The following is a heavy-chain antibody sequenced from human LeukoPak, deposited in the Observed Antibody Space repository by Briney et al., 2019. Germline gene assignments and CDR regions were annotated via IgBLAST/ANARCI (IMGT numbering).Heavy chain of an antibody. V-gene: IGHV1-46*01. CDR2: INPSGGST. CDR3: ARDRGGNTYWFDP. J-gene: IGHJ5*02. CDR1: GYTFTSHY. D-gene: IGHD4-23*01. Sequence: ASVTVSCTASGYTFTSHYIHWVQQAPGQGLEWMGIINPSGGSTSYAQMFQGRVTMTRDTSTSTVYMELSSLRSEDTAVYYCARDRGGNTYWFDPWGQGTLVTVSS.